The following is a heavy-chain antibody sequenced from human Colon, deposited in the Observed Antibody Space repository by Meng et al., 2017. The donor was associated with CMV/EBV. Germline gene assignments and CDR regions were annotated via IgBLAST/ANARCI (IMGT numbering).Heavy chain of an antibody. CDR2: ISSSGSTI. J-gene: IGHJ4*02. CDR3: ARGKTMGAY. Sequence: GESPKISCTASGFTFSDYYMSWIRQAPGKGLEWISYISSSGSTIYYADSVKGRFTMSRDNAKNSLYLQMNSLRVEDTAVYYCARGKTMGAYWGQGTLVTVSS. D-gene: IGHD4/OR15-4a*01. CDR1: GFTFSDYY. V-gene: IGHV3-11*04.